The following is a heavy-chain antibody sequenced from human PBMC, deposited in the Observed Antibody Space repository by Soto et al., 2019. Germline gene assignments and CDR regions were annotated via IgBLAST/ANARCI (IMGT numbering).Heavy chain of an antibody. CDR1: GGSISSSNW. Sequence: SETLSLTCAVSGGSISSSNWWSWVRQPPGKGLEWIGEIYHSGSTNYNPSLKSRVTISVDKSKNQFSLKLSSVTAADTAVYYCARRNYDFWSGYLRGDNWFDPWGQGTLVTVSS. J-gene: IGHJ5*02. CDR3: ARRNYDFWSGYLRGDNWFDP. V-gene: IGHV4-4*02. D-gene: IGHD3-3*01. CDR2: IYHSGST.